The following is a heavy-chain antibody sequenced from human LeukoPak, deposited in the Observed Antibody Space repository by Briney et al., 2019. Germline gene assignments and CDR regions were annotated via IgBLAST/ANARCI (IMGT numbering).Heavy chain of an antibody. J-gene: IGHJ3*01. Sequence: PGGSLRLSCAASGFSFRSCWMHWVRQAPGKELVWVSRINGYGSTTNYADSVRGRFTISRDNAKNTLYLQMNSLRADDSAVYFCASLVGGYYPPVEAFDVWGQGTMVTVSS. D-gene: IGHD3-3*01. CDR3: ASLVGGYYPPVEAFDV. CDR2: INGYGSTT. CDR1: GFSFRSCW. V-gene: IGHV3-74*01.